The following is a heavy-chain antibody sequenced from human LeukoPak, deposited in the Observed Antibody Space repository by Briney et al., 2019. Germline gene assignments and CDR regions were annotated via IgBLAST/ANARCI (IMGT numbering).Heavy chain of an antibody. V-gene: IGHV4-34*01. CDR2: INHSGST. J-gene: IGHJ4*02. CDR1: GGSFSGYY. CDR3: ARRAGELDY. Sequence: SETLSLTCAVYGGSFSGYYWSWIRQPPGKGLEWIGEINHSGSTNYNPSLKSRVTISVDTSKNQFSLKLSSVTAADTAVYYCARRAGELDYWGQGTLVTVSP.